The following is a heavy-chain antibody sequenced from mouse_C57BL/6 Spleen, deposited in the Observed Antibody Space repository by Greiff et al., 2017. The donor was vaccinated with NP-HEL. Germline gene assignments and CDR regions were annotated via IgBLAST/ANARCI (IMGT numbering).Heavy chain of an antibody. CDR1: GYTFTSYW. V-gene: IGHV1-55*01. CDR3: AIERYGNYGPYGD. D-gene: IGHD2-10*02. J-gene: IGHJ2*01. CDR2: IYPGSGST. Sequence: VQLQQPGAELVKPGASVKMSCKASGYTFTSYWITWVKQRPGQGLEWIGDIYPGSGSTKYNEKFKSKATLTVDTSSSTAYMQLSSLTSEDSAVYYCAIERYGNYGPYGDWGQGTTLTASS.